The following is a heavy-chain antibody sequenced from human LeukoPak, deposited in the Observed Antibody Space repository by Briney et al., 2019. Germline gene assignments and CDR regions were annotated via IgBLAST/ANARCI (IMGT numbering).Heavy chain of an antibody. Sequence: GGSLRLSCAASGYTFRNYAMTWVRQAPGKGLEWVSSITGSGQTAYYADSVKGRFTASRDNSKNTLFLQMSSLRAEDTAIYYCAKEVLVVIESYFDSWGQGTLVTVSS. CDR2: ITGSGQTA. J-gene: IGHJ4*02. CDR1: GYTFRNYA. V-gene: IGHV3-23*01. CDR3: AKEVLVVIESYFDS. D-gene: IGHD3-22*01.